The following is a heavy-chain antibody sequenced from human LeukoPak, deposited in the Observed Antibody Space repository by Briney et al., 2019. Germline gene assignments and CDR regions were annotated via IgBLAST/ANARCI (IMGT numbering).Heavy chain of an antibody. CDR3: ARDPDF. V-gene: IGHV3-48*01. CDR2: ISSSSGTI. CDR1: GFTFSNYG. J-gene: IGHJ4*02. Sequence: GGSLRLSCAASGFTFSNYGMNWVRQAPGKGLDWVSYISSSSGTIYYADSVKGRFTISRDNAKNSLYLQMNSLRAEDTAVYYCARDPDFWGRGILVTVSS.